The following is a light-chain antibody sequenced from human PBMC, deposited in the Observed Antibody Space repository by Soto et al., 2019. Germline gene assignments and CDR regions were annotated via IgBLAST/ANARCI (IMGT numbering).Light chain of an antibody. J-gene: IGLJ2*01. Sequence: QSALTQPASVSGSPGQSITISCTGTSSDVGGYDYVSWYQHHPGKAPKLMIYDVSNRPSGVSNRFSGSKSGNTASLTISGLQAAAEADYYCSSYTSSSSVVFGGGTQLTVL. CDR2: DVS. V-gene: IGLV2-14*03. CDR3: SSYTSSSSVV. CDR1: SSDVGGYDY.